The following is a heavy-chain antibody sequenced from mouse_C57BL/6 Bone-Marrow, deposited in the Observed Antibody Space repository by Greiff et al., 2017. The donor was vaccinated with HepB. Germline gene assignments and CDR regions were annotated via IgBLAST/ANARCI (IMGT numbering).Heavy chain of an antibody. Sequence: VVKPGASVKISCKASGYTFTDYYMNWVKQSHGKSLEWIGDINPNNGGTSYNQKFKGKATLTVDKSSSTAYMELRSLTSEDSAVYYCARRYYDYSWYFDVWGTGTTVTVSS. CDR3: ARRYYDYSWYFDV. V-gene: IGHV1-26*01. J-gene: IGHJ1*03. CDR1: GYTFTDYY. D-gene: IGHD2-4*01. CDR2: INPNNGGT.